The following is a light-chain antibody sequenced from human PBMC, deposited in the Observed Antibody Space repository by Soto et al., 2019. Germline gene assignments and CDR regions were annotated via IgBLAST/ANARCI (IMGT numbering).Light chain of an antibody. CDR2: DAS. CDR1: QSVSSY. CDR3: QQRSNWLT. V-gene: IGKV3-11*01. Sequence: EIVLTQSPATLSLSPGERATLSCRASQSVSSYLAWYQQKPGQAPRLLIYDASNRATGIPARFSGSGSGTDFTLTISSLEPEDFAGDYCQQRSNWLTFGGGTKVEIK. J-gene: IGKJ4*01.